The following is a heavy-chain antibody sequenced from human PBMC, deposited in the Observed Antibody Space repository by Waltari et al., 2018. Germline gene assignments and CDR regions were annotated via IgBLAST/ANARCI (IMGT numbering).Heavy chain of an antibody. V-gene: IGHV4-38-2*02. CDR1: GYSISSSYY. CDR3: ARSSSGYYYYMDV. D-gene: IGHD3-22*01. J-gene: IGHJ6*03. CDR2: IYHSGST. Sequence: QVQLQESGPGLVKPSETLSITCSVSGYSISSSYYWGWIRQPPGKGLEGIGSIYHSGSTYYNPSLKSRVTISVDTSKNQFSVKLSSVTAADTAVYYCARSSSGYYYYMDVWGKGTTVTISS.